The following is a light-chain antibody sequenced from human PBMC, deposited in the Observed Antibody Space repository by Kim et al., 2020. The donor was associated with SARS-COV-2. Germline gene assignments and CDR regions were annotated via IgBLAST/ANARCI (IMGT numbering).Light chain of an antibody. Sequence: PGQEVTISCSGNSSNIGKFSVNWYQQLPGAAPKLLIHSDNQRPSGVPDRFSGSKSATSASLAISGLQSDDEGDYYCASWDDTLQGIFGGGTKVTVL. CDR3: ASWDDTLQGI. CDR2: SDN. J-gene: IGLJ2*01. V-gene: IGLV1-44*01. CDR1: SSNIGKFS.